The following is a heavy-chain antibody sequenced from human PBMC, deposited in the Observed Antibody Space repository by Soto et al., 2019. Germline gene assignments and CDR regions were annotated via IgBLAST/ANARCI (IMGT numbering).Heavy chain of an antibody. V-gene: IGHV3-66*01. CDR1: GFTVRTKY. J-gene: IGHJ6*04. CDR2: IQSGGTT. CDR3: ARDEVLCDGGRCYGIPLDV. Sequence: GGSVRLSCAASGFTVRTKYMTWVRQAPGKGLEWVSLIQSGGTTYYADSVKGRFTISRDTSENTLHLQMDSLRVEDTAVYYCARDEVLCDGGRCYGIPLDVWGKGITVTVSS. D-gene: IGHD2-15*01.